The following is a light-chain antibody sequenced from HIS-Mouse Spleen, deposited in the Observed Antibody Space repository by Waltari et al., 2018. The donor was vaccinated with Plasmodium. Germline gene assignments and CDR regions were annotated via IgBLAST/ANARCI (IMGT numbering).Light chain of an antibody. J-gene: IGKJ4*01. V-gene: IGKV2-28*01. Sequence: IVMTHSPLSLPVTPGEPASISCTSSQSLLHSNGYIYLDWYLQKPGQSPQLLIYLGSNRASGVPDRFSGSGSGTDFTLKISRVEAEDVGVYYCMQALQTPLTFGGGTKVEIK. CDR1: QSLLHSNGYIY. CDR3: MQALQTPLT. CDR2: LGS.